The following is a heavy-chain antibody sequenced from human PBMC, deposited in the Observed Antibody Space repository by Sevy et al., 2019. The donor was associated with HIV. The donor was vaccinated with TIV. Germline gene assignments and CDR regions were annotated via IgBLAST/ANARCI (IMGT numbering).Heavy chain of an antibody. V-gene: IGHV3-11*01. Sequence: GGSLRLSCAASGFTFSDYYMSWIRQAPGKGLEWVSYISRSGSTINNADSVKGGFTISRDNAKNSLYLQINSLRAEDTAVYYCARENTMIEEPGWFDPWGQGTLVTVSS. CDR1: GFTFSDYY. J-gene: IGHJ5*02. CDR3: ARENTMIEEPGWFDP. CDR2: ISRSGSTI. D-gene: IGHD3-22*01.